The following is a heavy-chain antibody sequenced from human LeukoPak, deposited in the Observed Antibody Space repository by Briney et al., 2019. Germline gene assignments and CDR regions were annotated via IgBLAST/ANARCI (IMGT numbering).Heavy chain of an antibody. J-gene: IGHJ4*02. D-gene: IGHD6-13*01. CDR1: GFTFSSYA. V-gene: IGHV3-30-3*01. CDR2: ISSDGRNK. CDR3: AREAIAGLDY. Sequence: PGGSLRLSCAASGFTFSSYAMHWVRQAPGRGLEWVAVISSDGRNKYYADSVKGRFSMSRDNSMDTMYLQMNSLRPEDTAVYYCAREAIAGLDYWGQGTLVTVSS.